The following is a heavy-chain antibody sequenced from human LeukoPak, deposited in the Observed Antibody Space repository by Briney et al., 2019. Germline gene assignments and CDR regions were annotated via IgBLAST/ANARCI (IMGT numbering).Heavy chain of an antibody. V-gene: IGHV4-38-2*02. CDR3: ARGLKSLLRFLRWFDP. CDR2: IYHSGSA. D-gene: IGHD3-3*01. CDR1: RYSISSGYY. Sequence: SETLSLTCSVSRYSISSGYYWAWIRPPPGKGLEWIGSIYHSGSAYYNASLKSRVTISVDTSKNQISLELPSVTAADTAVYYCARGLKSLLRFLRWFDPWGQGTLVTVSS. J-gene: IGHJ5*02.